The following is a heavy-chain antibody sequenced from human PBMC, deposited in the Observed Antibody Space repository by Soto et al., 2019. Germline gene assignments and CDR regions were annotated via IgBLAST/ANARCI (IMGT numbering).Heavy chain of an antibody. CDR3: ARAHSYGSDFDY. CDR1: GGTFSSYA. V-gene: IGHV1-69*13. CDR2: IIPIFGTA. Sequence: SVKVSCKASGGTFSSYAISWVRQAPGQGLEWMGGIIPIFGTANHAQKFQGRVTITADESTSTAYMELSSLRSEDTAVYYCARAHSYGSDFDYWGQGTLVTVSS. J-gene: IGHJ4*02. D-gene: IGHD5-18*01.